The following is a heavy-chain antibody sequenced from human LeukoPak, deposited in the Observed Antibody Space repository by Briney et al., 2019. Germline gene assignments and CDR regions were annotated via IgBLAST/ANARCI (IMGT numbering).Heavy chain of an antibody. Sequence: EGSLRLSCAASGFTFSSYGMHWVRQAPGKGLEWVSSITSSGTYIYYADSVKGRFTISRDNAKNSLYLQMNSLRAEDTAVYYCARDRANIVVVSASENWGQGTLVTVSS. V-gene: IGHV3-21*01. CDR2: ITSSGTYI. J-gene: IGHJ4*02. CDR1: GFTFSSYG. D-gene: IGHD2-21*01. CDR3: ARDRANIVVVSASEN.